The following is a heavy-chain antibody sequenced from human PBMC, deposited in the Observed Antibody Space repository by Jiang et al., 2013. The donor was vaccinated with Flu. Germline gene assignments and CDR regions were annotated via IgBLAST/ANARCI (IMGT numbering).Heavy chain of an antibody. D-gene: IGHD6-19*01. CDR2: IRSKANNYAT. CDR1: GFTFSGSS. CDR3: TRFLDSGPPFDI. V-gene: IGHV3-73*01. J-gene: IGHJ3*02. Sequence: VQLLESGGGLVQPGGSLKLSCAASGFTFSGSSMHWVRQASGKGLEWVGRIRSKANNYATAYAASVKGRFTISRDDSKNTAYLQMDSLKTEDTALYYCTRFLDSGPPFDIWGQGTIVTVSS.